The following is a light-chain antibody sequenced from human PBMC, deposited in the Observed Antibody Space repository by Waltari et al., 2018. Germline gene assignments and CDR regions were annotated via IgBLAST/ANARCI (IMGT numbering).Light chain of an antibody. CDR3: ARWNDSMRAV. Sequence: SVLTQPPSVPGTPGQRVTISCSGSFSNIGSNSVNWYQQLPGTSPRLLIYNNNQGPSGIPHRFSASESTTSTAQTISVIESEEVAYYYCARWNDSMRAVFGGGTKLTVL. CDR1: FSNIGSNS. J-gene: IGLJ3*02. V-gene: IGLV1-44*01. CDR2: NNN.